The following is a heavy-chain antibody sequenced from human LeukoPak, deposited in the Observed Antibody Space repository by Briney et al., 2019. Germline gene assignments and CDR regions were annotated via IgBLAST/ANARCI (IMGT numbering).Heavy chain of an antibody. CDR1: GFTFSNAW. J-gene: IGHJ4*02. CDR3: TTDPTY. Sequence: GGSLILSCAASGFTFSNAWMSWVRQAPGKGLEWVGRFKSKTDGGTTDYAAPVKGRFTVSRDDSKNTFYLQMNSLKTEDTAVYYCTTDPTYWGQGTLVTVSS. V-gene: IGHV3-15*01. CDR2: FKSKTDGGTT.